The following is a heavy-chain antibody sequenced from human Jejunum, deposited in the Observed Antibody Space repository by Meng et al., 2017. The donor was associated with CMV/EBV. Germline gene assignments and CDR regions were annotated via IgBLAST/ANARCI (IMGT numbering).Heavy chain of an antibody. CDR2: IHPSGST. CDR1: VGSFSNYD. D-gene: IGHD5-24*01. Sequence: QVQLQQWGAGLLKPSGTLSPSCGAHVGSFSNYDWTWIRQSPGKGLEWIGEIHPSGSTYYNPSLNSRVTMSVDKSKNQFSLNLRSVTAADTAVYYCSRGADAYKSGRSWGQGTLVTVSS. J-gene: IGHJ5*02. V-gene: IGHV4-34*01. CDR3: SRGADAYKSGRS.